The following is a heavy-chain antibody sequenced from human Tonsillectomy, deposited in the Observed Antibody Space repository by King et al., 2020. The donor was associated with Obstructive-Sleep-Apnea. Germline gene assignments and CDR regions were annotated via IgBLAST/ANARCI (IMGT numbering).Heavy chain of an antibody. CDR1: GFTVISNY. J-gene: IGHJ4*02. V-gene: IGHV3-53*04. Sequence: QLVQSGGGLVQAGGSLRLSCTASGFTVISNYMSWVRQAPGKGLAWGSFIYSGGSTYYADSVKGRFTLSRHNSKKTVYLQMNSLRTEDTAVYFCARGSGNYYDSSGYYYPFDYWGQGTLVTVSS. D-gene: IGHD3-22*01. CDR2: IYSGGST. CDR3: ARGSGNYYDSSGYYYPFDY.